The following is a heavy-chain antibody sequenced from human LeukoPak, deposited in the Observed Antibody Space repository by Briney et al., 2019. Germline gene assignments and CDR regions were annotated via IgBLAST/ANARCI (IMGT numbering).Heavy chain of an antibody. J-gene: IGHJ4*02. CDR3: ARGEILRYYDYVWGSYRYNVYYY. CDR2: IYTSGST. Sequence: SETLSLTCTVSGGSISSGSYYWSWIRQPAGKGLEWIGRIYTSGSTNYNPSLKSRVTISVDTSKNQFSLKLSSVTAADTAVYYCARGEILRYYDYVWGSYRYNVYYYWGQGTLVTVSS. V-gene: IGHV4-61*02. CDR1: GGSISSGSYY. D-gene: IGHD3-16*02.